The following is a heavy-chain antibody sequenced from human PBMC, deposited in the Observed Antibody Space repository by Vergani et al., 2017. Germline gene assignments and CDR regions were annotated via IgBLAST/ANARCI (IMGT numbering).Heavy chain of an antibody. D-gene: IGHD1-26*01. CDR1: GYTFIDYY. V-gene: IGHV1-2*02. CDR3: ARDQAGSGSYMAWFDP. CDR2: INPKSGVT. J-gene: IGHJ5*02. Sequence: QVHLVQSGAEVKKPGASVKISCRTSGYTFIDYYIHWIRQAPGQGLEWMGWINPKSGVTNYAQKFQGRVTMTSDTSISTAYMELTSLTSADTAIFYCARDQAGSGSYMAWFDPWGQGSPVIVSS.